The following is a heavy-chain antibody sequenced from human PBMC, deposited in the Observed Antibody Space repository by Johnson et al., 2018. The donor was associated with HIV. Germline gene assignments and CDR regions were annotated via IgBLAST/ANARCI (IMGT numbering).Heavy chain of an antibody. CDR1: GFIFSDFG. CDR3: ARDLWSRPGADALEM. D-gene: IGHD1-1*01. CDR2: IWYGGSNK. J-gene: IGHJ3*02. Sequence: QEQLVESGGTVVQPGRSLRLSCAASGFIFSDFGMHWVRQAPGKGLEWVALIWYGGSNKYNADSVKGRFTISRDDSENTLYLQMNTLTVEDTAVYYCARDLWSRPGADALEMWGQGTMVTVSS. V-gene: IGHV3-33*08.